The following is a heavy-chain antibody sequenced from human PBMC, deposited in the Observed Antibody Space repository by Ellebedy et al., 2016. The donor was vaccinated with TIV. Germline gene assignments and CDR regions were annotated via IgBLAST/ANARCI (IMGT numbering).Heavy chain of an antibody. CDR2: ISSSSSYI. J-gene: IGHJ4*02. CDR3: ARRYYDTSGHPFDY. Sequence: GGSLRLXXAASGFGLSSYGMNWVRQAPGKGLEWVSAISSSSSYIFYADSVKGRFTISRDNAKNSLYLQMNSLRAEDTAVYYCARRYYDTSGHPFDYWGQGTLVTVSS. V-gene: IGHV3-21*01. CDR1: GFGLSSYG. D-gene: IGHD3-22*01.